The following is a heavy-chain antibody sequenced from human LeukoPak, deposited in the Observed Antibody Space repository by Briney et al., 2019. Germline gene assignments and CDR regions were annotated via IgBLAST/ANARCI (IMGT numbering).Heavy chain of an antibody. Sequence: PGGSLRLSCAASGFTFSSYGMHWVRQAPGKGLEYVSAISSNGGTTYYADSVKGRFAISRDNSKNTLYLQMSSLRAEDTAVYYCVKVSRSSSWYFDYWGQGTLVTVSS. D-gene: IGHD6-13*01. CDR3: VKVSRSSSWYFDY. CDR2: ISSNGGTT. V-gene: IGHV3-64D*08. J-gene: IGHJ4*02. CDR1: GFTFSSYG.